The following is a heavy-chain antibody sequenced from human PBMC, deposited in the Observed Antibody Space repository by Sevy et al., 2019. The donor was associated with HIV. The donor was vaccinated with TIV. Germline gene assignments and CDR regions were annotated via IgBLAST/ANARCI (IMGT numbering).Heavy chain of an antibody. V-gene: IGHV1-2*06. Sequence: ASVKVSCKASGYTFIDYYIHWVRQAPGQALEWMGRINPNSGATNYAQKFQDMVTMTRDTSISTSYMDLRRLRSDDTAVYYCARADYYDASGGWVDPWGQGTLVTVSS. CDR3: ARADYYDASGGWVDP. CDR1: GYTFIDYY. J-gene: IGHJ5*02. D-gene: IGHD3-22*01. CDR2: INPNSGAT.